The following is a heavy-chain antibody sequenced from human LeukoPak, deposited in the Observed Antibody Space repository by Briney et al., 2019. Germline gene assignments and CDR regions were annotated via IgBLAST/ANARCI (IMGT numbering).Heavy chain of an antibody. CDR1: GDSISSSTYY. CDR3: AAGRTTVSDNWFDP. V-gene: IGHV4-39*07. Sequence: PSETLSLTCSVSGDSISSSTYYWAWIRQPPGKGLEWIGSVYYSGTTYHNPSLMSRVTTSVDTSKNQFSLKLSSVTAADTAVYYCAAGRTTVSDNWFDPWGQGTLVTVSS. D-gene: IGHD4-11*01. CDR2: VYYSGTT. J-gene: IGHJ5*02.